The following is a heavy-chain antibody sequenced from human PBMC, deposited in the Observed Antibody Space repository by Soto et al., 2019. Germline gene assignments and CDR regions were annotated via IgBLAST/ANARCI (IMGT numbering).Heavy chain of an antibody. CDR1: GFTFSSYA. D-gene: IGHD2-2*01. CDR2: ISYDGSNK. J-gene: IGHJ6*02. Sequence: GGSLRLSCAASGFTFSSYAMSWVRQAPGKGLEWVAVISYDGSNKYYADSVKGRFTISRDNSKNTLYLQMNSLRAEDTAVYYCARTADLYYYYYGMDVWGQGTTVTVSS. CDR3: ARTADLYYYYYGMDV. V-gene: IGHV3-30-3*01.